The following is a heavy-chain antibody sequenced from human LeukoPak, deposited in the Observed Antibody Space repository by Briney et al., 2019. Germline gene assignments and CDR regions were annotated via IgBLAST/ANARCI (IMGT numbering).Heavy chain of an antibody. J-gene: IGHJ4*02. Sequence: GGSLRLACTASGFSFSDYYMSWIRQAPGKGLEWISYISSWSTNISDADSVKGRFTISRDNAKSLLFLQMNSLRVEDTALYYCARGGTGAFDYCGQGILVTASS. CDR1: GFSFSDYY. CDR2: ISSWSTNI. D-gene: IGHD2-8*02. V-gene: IGHV3-11*06. CDR3: ARGGTGAFDY.